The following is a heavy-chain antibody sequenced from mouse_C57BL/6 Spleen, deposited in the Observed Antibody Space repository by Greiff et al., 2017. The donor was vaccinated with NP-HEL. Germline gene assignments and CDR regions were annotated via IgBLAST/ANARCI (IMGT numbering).Heavy chain of an antibody. CDR2: IRNKANGYTT. D-gene: IGHD1-1*01. CDR3: ARRVVAKAMDY. J-gene: IGHJ4*01. V-gene: IGHV7-3*01. CDR1: GFTFTDYY. Sequence: EVKLVESGGGLVQPGGSLSLSCAASGFTFTDYYMSWVRQPPGKALEWLGFIRNKANGYTTEYSASVKGRFTISRDNSQSNLYLQMNALRAEDSATYYCARRVVAKAMDYWGQGTSVTVSS.